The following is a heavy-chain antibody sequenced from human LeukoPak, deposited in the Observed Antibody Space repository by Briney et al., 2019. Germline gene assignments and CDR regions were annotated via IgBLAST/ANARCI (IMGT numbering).Heavy chain of an antibody. D-gene: IGHD6-13*01. J-gene: IGHJ6*02. CDR3: ARGQQQLVGSYYCHYGMDV. CDR1: GFPFSSFW. V-gene: IGHV3-7*01. Sequence: GGSLRLSCAASGFPFSSFWMSWVRQPPGQGLEWVANINQDGSEKYYADSVEGRFTISRDNAKHSLYLQLNSLRAEDTAVYYCARGQQQLVGSYYCHYGMDVWGQGTTVTVSS. CDR2: INQDGSEK.